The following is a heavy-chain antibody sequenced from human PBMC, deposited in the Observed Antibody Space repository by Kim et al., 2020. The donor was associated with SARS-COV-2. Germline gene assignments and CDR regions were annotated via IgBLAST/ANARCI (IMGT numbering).Heavy chain of an antibody. Sequence: SVKVSCKASGGTFSSYAISWVRQAPGQGLEWMGGIIPIFGTANYAQKFQGRVTITADESTSTAYMELSSLRSEDTAVYYCARDLSPFGYDSSGYYPRGIFDYWGQGTLVTVSS. J-gene: IGHJ4*02. V-gene: IGHV1-69*13. CDR1: GGTFSSYA. CDR2: IIPIFGTA. D-gene: IGHD3-22*01. CDR3: ARDLSPFGYDSSGYYPRGIFDY.